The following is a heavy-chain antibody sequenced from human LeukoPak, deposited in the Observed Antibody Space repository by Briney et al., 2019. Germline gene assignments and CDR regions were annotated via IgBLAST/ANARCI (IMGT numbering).Heavy chain of an antibody. CDR3: ARADYDYVWGSYRSDAFDI. V-gene: IGHV1-69*06. Sequence: ASVKVSCKASGGTFSSYAISWVRQAPGQGLEWMGGIIPIFGTANYAQKFQGRVTITADKSTSTAYMELSSLRSEDTAVCYCARADYDYVWGSYRSDAFDIWGQGTMVTVSS. CDR1: GGTFSSYA. D-gene: IGHD3-16*02. J-gene: IGHJ3*02. CDR2: IIPIFGTA.